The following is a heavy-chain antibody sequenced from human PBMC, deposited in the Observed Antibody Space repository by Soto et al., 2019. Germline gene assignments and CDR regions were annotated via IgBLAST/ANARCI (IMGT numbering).Heavy chain of an antibody. V-gene: IGHV3-23*01. J-gene: IGHJ4*02. D-gene: IGHD1-26*01. Sequence: EVQLLESGGGLVQPGGSLRLSCAASGFTFKNSALSWVRQAPGKGLEWVSAISGSGGDTYYADSVRGRFTISRDNSKNTLYLQMNSLRAEDTAVYYCAKDPGSYFVNGFDYWGQGTLVTVSS. CDR1: GFTFKNSA. CDR3: AKDPGSYFVNGFDY. CDR2: ISGSGGDT.